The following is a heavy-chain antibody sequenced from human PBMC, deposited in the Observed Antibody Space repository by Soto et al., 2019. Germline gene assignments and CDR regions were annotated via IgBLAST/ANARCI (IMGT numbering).Heavy chain of an antibody. CDR1: GFCISGSG. Sequence: GGSLRLSCAASGFCISGSGIHWFRQASGKGLEWVARIRDRTNGYATGYAASVQGRFSISRDDSKNTAFLQMNSLNTEDTAVYYCTRGDAPGDRALDIWGQGTMVTVS. J-gene: IGHJ3*02. CDR3: TRGDAPGDRALDI. V-gene: IGHV3-73*01. CDR2: IRDRTNGYAT.